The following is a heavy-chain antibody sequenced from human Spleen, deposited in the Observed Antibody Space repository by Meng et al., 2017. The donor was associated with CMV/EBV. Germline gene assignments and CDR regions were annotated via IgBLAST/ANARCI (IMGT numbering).Heavy chain of an antibody. J-gene: IGHJ4*02. CDR3: ARDQSYEIFDY. CDR2: LNWRGDNT. Sequence: GESLKISCAAAGFTFDDYSMTWVRQAPGKGLEWVSGLNWRGDNTGYADSVKGRFTISRDNAKNSLYLQMNSLRADDTALYYCARDQSYEIFDYWGQGTLVTVSS. V-gene: IGHV3-20*04. CDR1: GFTFDDYS. D-gene: IGHD3-22*01.